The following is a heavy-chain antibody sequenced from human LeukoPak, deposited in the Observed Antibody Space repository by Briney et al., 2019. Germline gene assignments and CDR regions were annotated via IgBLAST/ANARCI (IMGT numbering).Heavy chain of an antibody. CDR1: GFTFSSYA. Sequence: PGGSLRLPCAASGFTFSSYAMNWVRQAPGKGLEWVSAITGSGASTYSADSVKGRFTISRDNSENTLYLQMNSLRAEDTAVYYCATSPGAYPRSYDYWGQGTLVTVSS. J-gene: IGHJ4*02. CDR3: ATSPGAYPRSYDY. V-gene: IGHV3-23*01. D-gene: IGHD4-17*01. CDR2: ITGSGAST.